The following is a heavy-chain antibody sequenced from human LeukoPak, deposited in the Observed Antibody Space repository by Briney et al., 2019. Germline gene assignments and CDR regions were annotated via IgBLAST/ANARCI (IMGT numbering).Heavy chain of an antibody. Sequence: GGSLRLSCAASGFIFGTFTMNWVRQAPGKGLEWLSGILGSGSGDVTYYADSVKGRFTISRDNSKNTLYLQMNSLRAEDTAVYYCAKGSTMILDAFDIWGQGTMVTVSS. CDR2: ILGSGSGDVT. V-gene: IGHV3-23*01. J-gene: IGHJ3*02. D-gene: IGHD3-22*01. CDR1: GFIFGTFT. CDR3: AKGSTMILDAFDI.